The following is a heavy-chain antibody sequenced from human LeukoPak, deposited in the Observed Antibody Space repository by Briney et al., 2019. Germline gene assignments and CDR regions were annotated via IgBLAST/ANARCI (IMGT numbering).Heavy chain of an antibody. Sequence: ASVKVSCKASGYTFTGYYMHWVRQAPGQGLEWMGWINPNSGGTNYAQKFQGRVTMTRDTSIRTAYMELSRLRSDDTAVYYCARDGYSSSWYSDYWGQGTLVTVSS. D-gene: IGHD6-13*01. CDR1: GYTFTGYY. J-gene: IGHJ4*02. CDR3: ARDGYSSSWYSDY. CDR2: INPNSGGT. V-gene: IGHV1-2*02.